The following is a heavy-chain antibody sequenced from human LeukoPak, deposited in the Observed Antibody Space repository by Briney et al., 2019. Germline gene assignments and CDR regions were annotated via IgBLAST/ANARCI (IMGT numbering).Heavy chain of an antibody. Sequence: PGGSLRLSCASSGFTFSSYSMNWVRQAPGKGLEWVSSISSSSTYIYYADSVKGRFTISRDNAKNSLYLQMNSLRAEDTAVYYCARDPYSGLFDYWGQGTLVTVSS. J-gene: IGHJ4*02. CDR2: ISSSSTYI. CDR1: GFTFSSYS. V-gene: IGHV3-21*01. D-gene: IGHD4-11*01. CDR3: ARDPYSGLFDY.